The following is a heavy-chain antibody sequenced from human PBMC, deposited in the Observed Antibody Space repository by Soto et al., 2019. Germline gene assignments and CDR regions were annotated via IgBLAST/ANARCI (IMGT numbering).Heavy chain of an antibody. CDR3: AKGGYCSSTSCFPQVYGMDV. CDR2: ISGSGGST. D-gene: IGHD2-2*01. J-gene: IGHJ6*02. V-gene: IGHV3-23*01. Sequence: ETLPLTWAVYGGSFSDHYWSWIRQPPGKGLEWVSAISGSGGSTYYADSVKGRFTISRDNSKNTLYLQMNSLRAEDTAVYYCAKGGYCSSTSCFPQVYGMDVWGQGTTVTVSS. CDR1: GGSFSDHY.